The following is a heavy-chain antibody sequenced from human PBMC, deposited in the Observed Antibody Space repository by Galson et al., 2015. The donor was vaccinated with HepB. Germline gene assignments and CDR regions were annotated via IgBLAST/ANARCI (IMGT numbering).Heavy chain of an antibody. D-gene: IGHD5-24*01. V-gene: IGHV3-21*01. Sequence: SLRLSCAASGFTFSSYSMNWVRQAPGKGLEWVSSISSSSSYIYYADSVKGRFTISRDNAKNSLYLQMNSLRAEDTAVYYCARDDGYYYYYGMDVWGQGTTVTVSS. J-gene: IGHJ6*02. CDR3: ARDDGYYYYYGMDV. CDR2: ISSSSSYI. CDR1: GFTFSSYS.